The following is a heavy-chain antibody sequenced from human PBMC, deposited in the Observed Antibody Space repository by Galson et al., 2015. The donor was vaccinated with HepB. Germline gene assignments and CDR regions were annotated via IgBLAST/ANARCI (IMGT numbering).Heavy chain of an antibody. CDR2: INAGNRNT. V-gene: IGHV1-3*01. CDR3: ARGMLQVAAIDY. D-gene: IGHD2-15*01. CDR1: GYTLNNFA. Sequence: SVKVSCKASGYTLNNFAMHWVRQAPGQSLEWMGWINAGNRNTQFSQRFQGRVTITRDTSASTLYMELNSLTSEDTAVYYCARGMLQVAAIDYWGQGTQVTVSS. J-gene: IGHJ4*02.